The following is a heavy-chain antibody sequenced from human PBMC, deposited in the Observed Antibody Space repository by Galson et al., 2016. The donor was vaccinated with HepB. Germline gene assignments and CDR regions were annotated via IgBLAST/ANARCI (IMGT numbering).Heavy chain of an antibody. D-gene: IGHD2-2*01. CDR2: IYYSGRT. V-gene: IGHV4-39*01. J-gene: IGHJ3*02. CDR3: ARHLSGTSAAVSAFDI. Sequence: SETLSLTCTVSGGSINNSGYYWGWIRQPPGKGLEWVGTIYYSGRTYYNPSLRSRVTMSVDTSKTQFSLKLSSVTAADTAVYYCARHLSGTSAAVSAFDIWGQGTMVTVSS. CDR1: GGSINNSGYY.